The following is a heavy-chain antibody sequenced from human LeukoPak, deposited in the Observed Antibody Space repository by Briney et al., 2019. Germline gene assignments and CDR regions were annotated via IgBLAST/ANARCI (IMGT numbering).Heavy chain of an antibody. Sequence: SETLSLTCTVSGGSIRVDNYYWGWIRQSPGKGLEWIGSVYYSGSTYYNPSLKSRVTISVDTSKNQFSLKLSSVTAADTAVYYCARRLRRLGWSYFDYWGQGTLGTVSS. CDR2: VYYSGST. CDR1: GGSIRVDNYY. J-gene: IGHJ4*02. CDR3: ARRLRRLGWSYFDY. D-gene: IGHD2-2*03. V-gene: IGHV4-39*01.